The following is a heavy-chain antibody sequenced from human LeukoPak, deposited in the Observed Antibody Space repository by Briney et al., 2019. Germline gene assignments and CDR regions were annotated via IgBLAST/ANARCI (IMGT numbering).Heavy chain of an antibody. Sequence: GASVKVSCKASGYTFTSYYMHWVRQAPGQGLEWMGIINPSGGSTSYAQKFQGRVTMTRDTSTSTVYTELSSLRSEDTAVYYCARDLSGHWTYDYWGQGTLVTVSS. CDR2: INPSGGST. D-gene: IGHD1-1*01. J-gene: IGHJ4*01. V-gene: IGHV1-46*01. CDR1: GYTFTSYY. CDR3: ARDLSGHWTYDY.